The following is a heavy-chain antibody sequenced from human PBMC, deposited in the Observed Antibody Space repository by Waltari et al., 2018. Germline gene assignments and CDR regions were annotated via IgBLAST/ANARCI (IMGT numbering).Heavy chain of an antibody. CDR3: ARSPKXTMVRADIINHFDH. CDR1: GGTFSSYA. D-gene: IGHD3-10*01. V-gene: IGHV1-69*05. Sequence: QVQLVXSGAEVKKPGSSVKVXCXASGGTFSSYAISWVRQAPGQGLEWMGGIIPIFGTANYAQKFQGRVTITTDESTSTAYMELSSXRSEDTAVYYCARSPKXTMVRADIINHFDHWXXGXLVTVSS. CDR2: IIPIFGTA. J-gene: IGHJ4*02.